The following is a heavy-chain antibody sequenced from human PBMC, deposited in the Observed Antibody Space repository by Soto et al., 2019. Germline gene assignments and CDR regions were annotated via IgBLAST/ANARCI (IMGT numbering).Heavy chain of an antibody. Sequence: PSETLSLTWTVSGGSISSYYWSWIRQPPGKGLEWIGYIYYSGSTNYNPSLKSRVTISVDTSKNQFSLKLSSVTAADTAVYYCARGSIVGYFDYWGQGTLVTVSS. CDR2: IYYSGST. CDR3: ARGSIVGYFDY. V-gene: IGHV4-59*01. J-gene: IGHJ4*02. D-gene: IGHD1-26*01. CDR1: GGSISSYY.